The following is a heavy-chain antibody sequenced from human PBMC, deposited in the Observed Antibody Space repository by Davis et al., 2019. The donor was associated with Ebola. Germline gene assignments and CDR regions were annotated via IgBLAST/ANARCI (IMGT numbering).Heavy chain of an antibody. V-gene: IGHV4-30-4*01. Sequence: SETLSLTCTVSGGPINSDHYWSWVRQPPGKGLEWIGYIYYSGATHYNPSLKSRLSISIDISRNQFSLKLTSLTAADTAVYYCVRDRVGLTGDAFELWGQGTMVTVS. CDR1: GGPINSDHY. J-gene: IGHJ3*01. CDR2: IYYSGAT. D-gene: IGHD7-27*01. CDR3: VRDRVGLTGDAFEL.